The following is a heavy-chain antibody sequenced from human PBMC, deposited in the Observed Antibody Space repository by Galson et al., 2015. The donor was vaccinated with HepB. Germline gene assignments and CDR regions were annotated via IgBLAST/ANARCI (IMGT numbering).Heavy chain of an antibody. Sequence: SLRLSCAASGFSFSDYWMSWIRQAPGKRPEWVANIRYDEYEYYYADFVKGRFTISRDNARNSVFLQRSSLRRDDTAVYYGVRDRTYEGGNLFDFWGQGALVTVSS. CDR2: IRYDEYEY. J-gene: IGHJ4*02. V-gene: IGHV3-7*03. D-gene: IGHD3-16*01. CDR1: GFSFSDYW. CDR3: VRDRTYEGGNLFDF.